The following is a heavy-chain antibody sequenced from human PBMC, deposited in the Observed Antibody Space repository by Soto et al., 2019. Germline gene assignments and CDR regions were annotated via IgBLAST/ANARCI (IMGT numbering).Heavy chain of an antibody. CDR3: APFKPAALPGHYYYYLDV. CDR1: GYTLTELS. J-gene: IGHJ6*03. CDR2: FDPEDGET. Sequence: ASVKVSCKVSGYTLTELSMHWVRQAPGKGLERMGGFDPEDGETIYAQKFQGRVTMTEDTSTDTAYMELSSLRSEDTAVYHCAPFKPAALPGHYYYYLDVWGKGTPVTVSS. V-gene: IGHV1-24*01. D-gene: IGHD2-2*01.